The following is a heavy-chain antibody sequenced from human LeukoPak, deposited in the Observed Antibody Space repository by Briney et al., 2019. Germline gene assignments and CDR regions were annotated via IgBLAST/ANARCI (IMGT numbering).Heavy chain of an antibody. J-gene: IGHJ5*02. V-gene: IGHV4-39*01. Sequence: SETLSLTCTVSGDSINNSPYYWGWVRQSPGRGLEWIVSVSDSEATYDNPSLKTRVTMSVDTSKNQVSLTMRSVTAADTAIYYCARHNTRFGSSRGWFDPWGQGSLVTVSS. CDR3: ARHNTRFGSSRGWFDP. D-gene: IGHD6-13*01. CDR1: GDSINNSPYY. CDR2: VSDSEAT.